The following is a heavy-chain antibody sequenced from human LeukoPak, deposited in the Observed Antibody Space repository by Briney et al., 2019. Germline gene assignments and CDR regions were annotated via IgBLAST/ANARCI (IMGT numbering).Heavy chain of an antibody. CDR1: GFTFSSYS. CDR3: ARGAGSYPFDY. J-gene: IGHJ4*02. D-gene: IGHD3-10*01. CDR2: ISYDGTNK. V-gene: IGHV3-30*03. Sequence: GGSLRLSCAASGFTFSSYSMNWVRQAPGKGLEWVAVISYDGTNKYYADSVKGRFTISRDNSKNTLYLQMNSLRAEDTAVYYCARGAGSYPFDYWGQGTLVTVSS.